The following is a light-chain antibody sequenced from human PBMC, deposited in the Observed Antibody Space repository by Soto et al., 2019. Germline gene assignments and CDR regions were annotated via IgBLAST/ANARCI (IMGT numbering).Light chain of an antibody. CDR2: AAS. CDR3: QQLNSYPVT. J-gene: IGKJ1*01. V-gene: IGKV1-9*01. CDR1: QGISSY. Sequence: DIQLTQSPSFLSASVGDRVTITCRASQGISSYLAWYQQKPGKAPKLLIYAASTLQSGVPSRFSGSGSGTEFTLTISSLQPEDFATYYSQQLNSYPVTFGQGTKVEIK.